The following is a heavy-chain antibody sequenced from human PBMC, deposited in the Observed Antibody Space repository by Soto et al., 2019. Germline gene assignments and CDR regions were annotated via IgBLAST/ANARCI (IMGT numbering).Heavy chain of an antibody. Sequence: QVQLVQSGAEVKKPGSSVTVSCKASGGTFSSYAISWVRHAPGQGLEWMGGIIPIFGTADYAQKLQGRVTISADESPRTAYIELSSLRSEVTSVYYCATIMATLGYGYVMYVWGQGTTVTVSS. J-gene: IGHJ6*02. D-gene: IGHD5-12*01. CDR3: ATIMATLGYGYVMYV. CDR1: GGTFSSYA. V-gene: IGHV1-69*12. CDR2: IIPIFGTA.